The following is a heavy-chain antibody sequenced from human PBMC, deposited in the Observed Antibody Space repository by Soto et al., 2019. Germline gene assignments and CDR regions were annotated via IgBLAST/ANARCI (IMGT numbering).Heavy chain of an antibody. CDR3: ARDRLWFGEFDP. D-gene: IGHD3-10*01. J-gene: IGHJ5*02. V-gene: IGHV4-30-4*01. CDR1: GGSISSGDYY. Sequence: QVQLQESGPGLVKPSQTLSLTCTVSGGSISSGDYYWSWIRQPPGKGLEWIGYIYYSGSTYYNPSLKRRVTISVDTSKNQCSLKLSSVTAADTAVYYCARDRLWFGEFDPWGQGTLVTVSS. CDR2: IYYSGST.